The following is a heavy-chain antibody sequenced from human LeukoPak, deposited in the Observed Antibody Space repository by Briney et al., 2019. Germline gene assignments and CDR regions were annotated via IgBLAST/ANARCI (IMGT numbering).Heavy chain of an antibody. D-gene: IGHD3-10*01. V-gene: IGHV3-74*01. CDR3: ARDQDYYGSGTTDH. CDR1: GFTFSSYW. CDR2: INNDGSGT. J-gene: IGHJ4*02. Sequence: GGSLRLSCAASGFTFSSYWMHWVRQAPGKGPVWVSRINNDGSGTTYADSVKGRFTISRDDAKNTLYLQMNSLRAEDTAVYYCARDQDYYGSGTTDHWGQGTLVTVSS.